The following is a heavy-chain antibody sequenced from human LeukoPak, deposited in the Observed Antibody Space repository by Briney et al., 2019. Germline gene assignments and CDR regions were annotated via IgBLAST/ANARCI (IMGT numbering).Heavy chain of an antibody. CDR1: GFTFSSYA. D-gene: IGHD6-19*01. J-gene: IGHJ5*02. CDR3: AKDRGQWLGGSGWFDP. V-gene: IGHV3-23*01. Sequence: GGSLRLSCAASGFTFSSYAMSWVRQAPGKGLEWVSAISGSGGSTYYADSVKGRFTISRDNPKNTLYLQMNSLRAEDTAVYYCAKDRGQWLGGSGWFDPWGQGTLVTVSS. CDR2: ISGSGGST.